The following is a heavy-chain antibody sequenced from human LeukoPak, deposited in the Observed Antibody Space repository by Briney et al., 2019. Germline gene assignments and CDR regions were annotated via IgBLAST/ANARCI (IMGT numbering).Heavy chain of an antibody. CDR2: ISSSGSTI. CDR3: ARGLLRAFDI. V-gene: IGHV3-48*03. J-gene: IGHJ3*02. D-gene: IGHD4-17*01. CDR1: GFTFDDYG. Sequence: GTLRLSCAASGFTFDDYGMNWVRQAPGKGLEWVSYISSSGSTIYYADSVKGRFTISRDNAKNSLYLQMNSLRAEDTAVYYCARGLLRAFDIWGQGTMVTVSS.